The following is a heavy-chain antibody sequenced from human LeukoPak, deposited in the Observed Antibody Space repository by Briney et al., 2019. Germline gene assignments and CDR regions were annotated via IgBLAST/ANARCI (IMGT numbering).Heavy chain of an antibody. J-gene: IGHJ5*02. V-gene: IGHV4-31*03. D-gene: IGHD3-22*01. Sequence: KPSQTLSLTCTVSGGSISSGGYYWSWIRQHPGKGLEWIGYIYYSGSTYYNPSLKSRVTISVDTSKNQFSLKLSSVTAADTAVYYCARDSSYYDSSGYSYNWFDPWGQGTLVTASS. CDR1: GGSISSGGYY. CDR2: IYYSGST. CDR3: ARDSSYYDSSGYSYNWFDP.